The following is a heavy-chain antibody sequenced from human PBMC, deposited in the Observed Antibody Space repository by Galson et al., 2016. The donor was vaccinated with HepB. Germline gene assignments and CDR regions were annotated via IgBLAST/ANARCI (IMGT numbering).Heavy chain of an antibody. CDR3: ARDLEWRKYDVWTSIQVGYSDY. J-gene: IGHJ4*02. CDR2: ISAYNGNT. V-gene: IGHV1-18*01. D-gene: IGHD3-3*01. Sequence: QSGAEVKKPGESLKISCKASGYTFTNYGIIWVRHAPGQGLEWMGWISAYNGNTNHAQKFQGRVTMTTDTSTSTAYLDLRSLGSDDTAVYYCARDLEWRKYDVWTSIQVGYSDYWGQGTLVTLS. CDR1: GYTFTNYG.